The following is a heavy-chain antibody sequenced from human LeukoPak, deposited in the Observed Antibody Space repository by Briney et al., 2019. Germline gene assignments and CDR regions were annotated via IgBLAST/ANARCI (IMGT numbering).Heavy chain of an antibody. CDR3: AKAIGHSSGWYNFDY. CDR1: GFTFSNYA. V-gene: IGHV3-23*01. J-gene: IGHJ4*02. D-gene: IGHD6-19*01. CDR2: ISGSGGST. Sequence: LTGGSLRLSCAASGFTFSNYAMSWVRQAPGKGLEWVSSISGSGGSTYYADSVKGRFTISRDNSKNTLYLQMNGLRAEDTAVYYCAKAIGHSSGWYNFDYRGQGTLVTVSS.